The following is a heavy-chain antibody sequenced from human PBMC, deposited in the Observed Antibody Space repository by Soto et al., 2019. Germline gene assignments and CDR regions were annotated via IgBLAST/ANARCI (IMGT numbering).Heavy chain of an antibody. Sequence: QVQLQESGPGLVKPSGTLSLTCAVSGGSIISSNWWTWVRQPPGKGLEWIGEIYHSGTTNYNPSLQSRVTISVDTSRNQFSLKLNSVTAADTAVYYCARAYSAYELDYWGQGTLVTVSS. CDR1: GGSIISSNW. CDR3: ARAYSAYELDY. D-gene: IGHD5-12*01. V-gene: IGHV4-4*02. CDR2: IYHSGTT. J-gene: IGHJ4*02.